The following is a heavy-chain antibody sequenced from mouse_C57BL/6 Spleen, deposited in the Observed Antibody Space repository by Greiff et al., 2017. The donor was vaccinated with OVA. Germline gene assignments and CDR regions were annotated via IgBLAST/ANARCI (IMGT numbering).Heavy chain of an antibody. CDR1: GYTFTSYW. Sequence: QVQLQQPGAELVMPGASVKLSCKASGYTFTSYWMHWVKQRPGQGLEWIGEIDPSDSFTNYNQKFKCKSTLTVDKSSSTAYMQLSSLTSEDSAVYYSARSGDYDFGCWGQGTTHPVAS. V-gene: IGHV1-69*01. J-gene: IGHJ2*01. D-gene: IGHD2-4*01. CDR2: IDPSDSFT. CDR3: ARSGDYDFGC.